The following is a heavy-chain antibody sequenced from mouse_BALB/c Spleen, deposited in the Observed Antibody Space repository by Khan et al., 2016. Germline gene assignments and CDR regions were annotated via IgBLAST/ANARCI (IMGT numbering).Heavy chain of an antibody. CDR2: ISGGSSTI. Sequence: EVELVESGGGLVQPGGSRKLSCAASGFTFSVFGIHWVRQAPEKGLEWVAYISGGSSTIYYADTVKGRFTISRANPKNTMILQMTSLRSEDTARFYCDRLTPYAMDYWGQGTSVTVSA. J-gene: IGHJ4*01. V-gene: IGHV5-17*02. CDR3: DRLTPYAMDY. CDR1: GFTFSVFG. D-gene: IGHD4-1*01.